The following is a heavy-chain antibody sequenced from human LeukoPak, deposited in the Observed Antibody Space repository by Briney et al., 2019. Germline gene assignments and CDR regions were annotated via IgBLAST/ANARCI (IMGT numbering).Heavy chain of an antibody. V-gene: IGHV4-31*03. CDR2: IYYSGST. CDR3: ARDSARSIAADWGFDP. D-gene: IGHD6-6*01. Sequence: SETLSLTCTVSGGSISSGGYYCSWIRQHPGKGLEWIGYIYYSGSTYYNPSLKSRVTISVDTSKNQFSLKLSSVTAADTAVYYCARDSARSIAADWGFDPWGQGTLVTVSS. J-gene: IGHJ5*02. CDR1: GGSISSGGYY.